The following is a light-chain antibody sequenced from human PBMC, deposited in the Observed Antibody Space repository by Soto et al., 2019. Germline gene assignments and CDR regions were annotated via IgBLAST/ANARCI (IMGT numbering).Light chain of an antibody. Sequence: DIVMTQSPDSLTVSLGERATINCKSSQSVLYSSSNKNYLAWYQQKLGQPPKLLIYRASTREYGVPDRFSGSGSGTDFTLTISSLQAEDVAVYYCQQYYSSPPTFGQGTKLEIK. J-gene: IGKJ2*01. V-gene: IGKV4-1*01. CDR1: QSVLYSSSNKNY. CDR2: RAS. CDR3: QQYYSSPPT.